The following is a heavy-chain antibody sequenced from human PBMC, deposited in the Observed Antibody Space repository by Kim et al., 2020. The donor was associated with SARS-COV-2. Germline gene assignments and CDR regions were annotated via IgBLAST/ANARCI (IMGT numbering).Heavy chain of an antibody. CDR1: GFTVSSYA. J-gene: IGHJ6*02. CDR2: ISYDGSNK. D-gene: IGHD5-18*01. V-gene: IGHV3-30*04. Sequence: GGSLRLSCAASGFTVSSYAMHWVRQAPGKGLEWVAVISYDGSNKYYADSVKGRFTISRDNSKNTLYLQMNSLRAEDTAVYYCARDWAAMVSDYYYGMDVWGQGTTVTVSS. CDR3: ARDWAAMVSDYYYGMDV.